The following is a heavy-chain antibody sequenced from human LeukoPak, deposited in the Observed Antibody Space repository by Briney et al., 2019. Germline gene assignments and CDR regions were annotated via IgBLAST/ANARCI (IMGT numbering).Heavy chain of an antibody. CDR2: IYYSGPT. CDR1: VGSISSLTYY. V-gene: IGHV4-39*05. Sequence: SPTPSLTCTVSVGSISSLTYYWGWIRQPPGKGRGRIASIYYSGPTYYHPSLKRRGTISVNRSNNQFSLRLSSVTAADTAVYFCAGYSSGWSSGGGYWGQGTLVSVSS. CDR3: AGYSSGWSSGGGY. J-gene: IGHJ4*02. D-gene: IGHD6-19*01.